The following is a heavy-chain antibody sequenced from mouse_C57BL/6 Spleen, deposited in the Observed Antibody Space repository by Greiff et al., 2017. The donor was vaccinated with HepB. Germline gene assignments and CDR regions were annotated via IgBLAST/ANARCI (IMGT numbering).Heavy chain of an antibody. D-gene: IGHD1-2*01. Sequence: VQLRQSGAELVKPGASVKMSCKASGYTFTSYWITWVKQRPGQGLEWIGDIYPGSGSTNYNEKFKSKATLTVDTSSSTAYMQLSSLTSEDAAVYYCARGLLRQAFAYWGQGTLVTVSA. CDR2: IYPGSGST. CDR3: ARGLLRQAFAY. CDR1: GYTFTSYW. V-gene: IGHV1-55*01. J-gene: IGHJ3*01.